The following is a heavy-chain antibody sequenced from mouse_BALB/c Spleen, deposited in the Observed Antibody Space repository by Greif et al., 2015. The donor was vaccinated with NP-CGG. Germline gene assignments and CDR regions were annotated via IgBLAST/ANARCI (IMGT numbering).Heavy chain of an antibody. CDR2: IYPGDGDP. Sequence: VQLQQSGAELARPGASVKLSCKASGYTFTSYWLQWVKQRPGQGLEWIGAIYPGDGDPRYTQKFKGKATLTADKSSSTAYMQPSSVASEDSAVYYCARSGGNYFYAMDYWGQGTSVTVSS. V-gene: IGHV1-87*01. D-gene: IGHD2-1*01. CDR3: ARSGGNYFYAMDY. J-gene: IGHJ4*01. CDR1: GYTFTSYW.